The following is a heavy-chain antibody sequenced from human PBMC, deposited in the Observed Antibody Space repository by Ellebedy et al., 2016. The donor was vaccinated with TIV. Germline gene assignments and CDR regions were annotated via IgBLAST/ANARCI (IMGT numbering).Heavy chain of an antibody. J-gene: IGHJ5*02. D-gene: IGHD5-18*01. CDR2: INHSGST. Sequence: SQTLSLTXAFYGGSFCGYYWSWIRQPPGKGLEWIGEINHSGSTNYNPSLKSRVTISVDTSKNQFSLKLSSVTAADTAVYYCARGSKVVRGYSYGYGWFDPWGQGTLVTVSS. CDR1: GGSFCGYY. CDR3: ARGSKVVRGYSYGYGWFDP. V-gene: IGHV4-34*01.